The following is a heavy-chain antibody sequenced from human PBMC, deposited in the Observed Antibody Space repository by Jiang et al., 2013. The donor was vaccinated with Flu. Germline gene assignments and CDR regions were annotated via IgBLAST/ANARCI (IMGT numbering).Heavy chain of an antibody. J-gene: IGHJ4*02. CDR3: ARVPLSGYDNFDY. V-gene: IGHV3-74*01. D-gene: IGHD5-12*01. CDR2: INSDGSST. CDR1: GFTFSSYW. Sequence: LSCAASGFTFSSYWMHWVRQAPGKGLVWVSRINSDGSSTSYADSVKGRFTISRDNAKNTLYLQMNSLRAEDTAVYYCARVPLSGYDNFDYWGQGTLVTVSS.